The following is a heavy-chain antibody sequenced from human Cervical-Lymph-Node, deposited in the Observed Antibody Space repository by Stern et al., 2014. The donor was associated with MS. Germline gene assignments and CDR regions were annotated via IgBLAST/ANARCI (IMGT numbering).Heavy chain of an antibody. Sequence: QVQLVQSGGGVVQPGRSLTLSCAASGFNFNNHGMHWVRQAPGKGLEWVAMISTDGYIKDYADSVKGRFTISRDDSKNTLFLQMNSLRGEDTAVYYCAKDSVSRGLIDFDYWGQGTLVTVSS. V-gene: IGHV3-30*18. D-gene: IGHD2-21*01. CDR1: GFNFNNHG. CDR3: AKDSVSRGLIDFDY. CDR2: ISTDGYIK. J-gene: IGHJ4*02.